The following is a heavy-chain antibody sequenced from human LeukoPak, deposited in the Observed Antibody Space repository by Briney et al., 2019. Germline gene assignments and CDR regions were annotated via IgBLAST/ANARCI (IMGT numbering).Heavy chain of an antibody. CDR1: GGPITSGGYY. CDR3: ARTYFGNAFDI. D-gene: IGHD1-14*01. J-gene: IGHJ3*02. V-gene: IGHV4-30-2*01. CDR2: IYRSGNT. Sequence: SETLSLTCTVSGGPITSGGYYWSWIRQPAGKGLEWIGYIYRSGNTYYNPSLRSRVTISLDGSESHFSLTLTSLTAADTAVYYCARTYFGNAFDIWGQGTMVTVSS.